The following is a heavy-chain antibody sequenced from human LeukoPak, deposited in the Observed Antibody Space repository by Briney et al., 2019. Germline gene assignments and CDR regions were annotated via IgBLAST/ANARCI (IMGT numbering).Heavy chain of an antibody. J-gene: IGHJ5*02. V-gene: IGHV1-2*02. Sequence: ASVKVSCKASGYTFTDYYMHWVRQAPGQGLEWMGWINPNSGGTNYAQQFQGRVAMTRDTSISTAYMELSNLRSDDTAVYYCARGIAAAGGRWFDPWGQGTLVTVSS. CDR3: ARGIAAAGGRWFDP. CDR1: GYTFTDYY. CDR2: INPNSGGT. D-gene: IGHD6-13*01.